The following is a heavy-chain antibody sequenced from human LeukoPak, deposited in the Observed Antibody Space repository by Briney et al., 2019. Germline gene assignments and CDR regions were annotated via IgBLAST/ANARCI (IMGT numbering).Heavy chain of an antibody. CDR2: IYSGGST. J-gene: IGHJ4*02. CDR3: AKHVYGGNLLPET. CDR1: GFTVSSNY. Sequence: PGGSLRLSCAASGFTVSSNYMSWVRQAPGKGLEWVSVIYSGGSTYYADSVKGRFTISRDNSKNTLYLQVNSLRAEDTAIYYCAKHVYGGNLLPETWGQGTLVTVSS. V-gene: IGHV3-53*01. D-gene: IGHD4-23*01.